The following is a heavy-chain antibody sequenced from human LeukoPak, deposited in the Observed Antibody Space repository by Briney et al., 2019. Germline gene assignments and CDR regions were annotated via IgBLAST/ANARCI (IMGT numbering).Heavy chain of an antibody. CDR1: GFTVSSNY. CDR3: ARDPYDGTAYGAFDV. CDR2: IYSGGST. Sequence: GGSLRLSCAVSGFTVSSNYMSWVRQAPGKGLEWVSIIYSGGSTYYADSVKGRFTISRDNSKNTLYLQMNSLRAEDTAVYYCARDPYDGTAYGAFDVWGQGTMVTVSS. D-gene: IGHD3/OR15-3a*01. V-gene: IGHV3-66*01. J-gene: IGHJ3*01.